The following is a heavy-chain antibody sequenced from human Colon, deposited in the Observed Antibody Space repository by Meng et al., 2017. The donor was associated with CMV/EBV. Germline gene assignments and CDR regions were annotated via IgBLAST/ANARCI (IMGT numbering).Heavy chain of an antibody. CDR3: AKTAAAGSFVVDWFDS. Sequence: SGFTFSDYYMSWIRQAPGKGLEWVAVISYDGSTKYADSVRGRFTTFRDNPKKTLYLHMNSLRAEDTAVYYCAKTAAAGSFVVDWFDSWGQGTLVTVSS. CDR1: GFTFSDYY. D-gene: IGHD6-13*01. CDR2: ISYDGSTK. J-gene: IGHJ5*01. V-gene: IGHV3-30*18.